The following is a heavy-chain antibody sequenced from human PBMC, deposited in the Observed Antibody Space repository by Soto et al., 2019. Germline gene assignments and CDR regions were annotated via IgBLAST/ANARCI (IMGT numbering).Heavy chain of an antibody. J-gene: IGHJ6*02. V-gene: IGHV3-30*18. CDR1: GFTFSSYG. D-gene: IGHD6-19*01. CDR3: AKDLPPSIAVAGTDHYYYYGMDV. CDR2: ISYDGSNK. Sequence: GGSLRLSCAASGFTFSSYGMHWVRQAPGKGLEWVAVISYDGSNKYYADSVKGRFTISRDNSKNTLYLQMNSLRAEDTAVYYCAKDLPPSIAVAGTDHYYYYGMDVWGQGTTVTVSS.